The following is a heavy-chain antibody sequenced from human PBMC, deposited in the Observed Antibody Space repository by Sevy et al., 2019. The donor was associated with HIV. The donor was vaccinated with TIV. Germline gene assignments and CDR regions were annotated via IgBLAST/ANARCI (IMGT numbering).Heavy chain of an antibody. CDR2: FDPEDGET. CDR3: ATDPRGMIGVNAFDI. J-gene: IGHJ3*02. CDR1: GYTLTELS. V-gene: IGHV1-24*01. Sequence: ASVKVSCKVSGYTLTELSMHWVRQAPGKGLEWMGGFDPEDGETIYAQKFQGRVTMTEDTSTDTAYMELSSLRSEDTAVYYCATDPRGMIGVNAFDIWGQGTMVTVSS. D-gene: IGHD3-22*01.